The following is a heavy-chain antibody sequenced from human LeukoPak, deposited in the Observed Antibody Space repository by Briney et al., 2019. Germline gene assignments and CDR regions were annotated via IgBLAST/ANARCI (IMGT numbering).Heavy chain of an antibody. CDR3: ARSSSKRGFFDY. D-gene: IGHD2-15*01. Sequence: ASVKVSCKASGYTLTGYYMHWVRQAPGQGLEWMGWINPNSGGTNYAQKFQGRVTMTRDTSISTAYMELSRLRSDDTAVYYCARSSSKRGFFDYWGQGTLVTVSS. CDR2: INPNSGGT. J-gene: IGHJ4*02. CDR1: GYTLTGYY. V-gene: IGHV1-2*02.